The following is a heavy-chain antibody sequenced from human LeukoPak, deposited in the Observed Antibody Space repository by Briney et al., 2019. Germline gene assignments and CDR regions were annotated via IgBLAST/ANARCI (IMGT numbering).Heavy chain of an antibody. Sequence: GESLKISCKGSGYSFTSYWIGWVRQLPEKGLEWMGIIYPGDYDTRYSPSFQGQVTISADKSISTAYLQWSSLKASDTAMYYCARSPDCSGGSCYSYWFDPWGQGTLVTVSS. J-gene: IGHJ5*02. CDR3: ARSPDCSGGSCYSYWFDP. CDR1: GYSFTSYW. CDR2: IYPGDYDT. D-gene: IGHD2-15*01. V-gene: IGHV5-51*01.